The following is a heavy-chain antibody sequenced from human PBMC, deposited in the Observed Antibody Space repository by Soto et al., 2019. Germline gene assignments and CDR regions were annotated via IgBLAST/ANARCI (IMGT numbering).Heavy chain of an antibody. CDR3: ARGRWTQTTADYYLDY. D-gene: IGHD1-1*01. CDR1: GYTFTSYD. Sequence: ASVKVSCKASGYTFTSYDINWVRQATGQGLEWMGWMNPSNGKTRYAEKFQGRVTMTRDTSASTAYMELSSLRSEDTAVYNCARGRWTQTTADYYLDYWGQGTLVTVSS. V-gene: IGHV1-8*01. CDR2: MNPSNGKT. J-gene: IGHJ4*02.